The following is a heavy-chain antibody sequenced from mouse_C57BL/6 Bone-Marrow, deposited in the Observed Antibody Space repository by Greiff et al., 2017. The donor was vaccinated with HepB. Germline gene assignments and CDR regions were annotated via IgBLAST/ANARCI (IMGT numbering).Heavy chain of an antibody. Sequence: EVQLQESGGGLVKPGGSLKLSCAASGFTFSSYAMSWVRQTPEKRLEWVATISDGGSYTYYPDNVKGRFTISRDNAKNNLYLQMSHLKSEDTAMYYCARGEITDFDYWGQGTTLTVSS. CDR1: GFTFSSYA. CDR3: ARGEITDFDY. D-gene: IGHD2-4*01. J-gene: IGHJ2*01. V-gene: IGHV5-4*01. CDR2: ISDGGSYT.